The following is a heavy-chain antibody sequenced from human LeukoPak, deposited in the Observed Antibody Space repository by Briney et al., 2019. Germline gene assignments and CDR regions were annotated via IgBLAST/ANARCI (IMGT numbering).Heavy chain of an antibody. Sequence: PGGSLRLSCAASGFTFSSYWMSWVRQAPGKGLEWVSVISGSGRSTYYADSVKGRFTISRDKSKNTLYLQMNSLRAEDTAIYYCAKSIVNSGTYIPFDYWGQGTLVTVSS. D-gene: IGHD1-26*01. V-gene: IGHV3-23*01. CDR3: AKSIVNSGTYIPFDY. CDR1: GFTFSSYW. J-gene: IGHJ4*02. CDR2: ISGSGRST.